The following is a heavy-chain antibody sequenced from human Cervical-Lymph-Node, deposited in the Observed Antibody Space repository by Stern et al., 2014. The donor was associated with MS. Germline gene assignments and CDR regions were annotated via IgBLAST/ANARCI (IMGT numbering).Heavy chain of an antibody. D-gene: IGHD3-3*01. V-gene: IGHV3-30*18. CDR3: TKRESDFWSGGFDP. Sequence: VQLVQSGGGVVQPGRSLRLSCAASGFTFSVYGMHWVRQAPSKGLEWVALISYDGSNKSYADSVKGRFTISRDNSKDTLYLQMNSLRSEDTAVYYCTKRESDFWSGGFDPWGQGTLVTVSS. J-gene: IGHJ5*02. CDR1: GFTFSVYG. CDR2: ISYDGSNK.